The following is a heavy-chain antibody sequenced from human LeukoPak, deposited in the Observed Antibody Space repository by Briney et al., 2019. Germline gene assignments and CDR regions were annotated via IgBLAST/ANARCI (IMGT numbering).Heavy chain of an antibody. CDR1: GYSFRAYY. J-gene: IGHJ5*02. V-gene: IGHV1-2*02. D-gene: IGHD5-12*01. CDR2: INPNTGGT. CDR3: ARESYSGYVRWFDP. Sequence: ASVTVSCKASGYSFRAYYIHWVRPAPGQGLAWMGWINPNTGGTHFEQKFQGRVTMTRDTSISTAYMELTRLTSDDTAVYYCARESYSGYVRWFDPWGQGTLVTVSS.